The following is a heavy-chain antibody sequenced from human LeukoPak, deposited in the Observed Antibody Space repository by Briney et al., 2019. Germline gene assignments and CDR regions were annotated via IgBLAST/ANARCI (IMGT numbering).Heavy chain of an antibody. V-gene: IGHV4-39*01. CDR3: ARGGVYSSGWYRPFDY. D-gene: IGHD6-19*01. CDR1: GGSISSSSYY. Sequence: SETLSLTCTVSGGSISSSSYYWGWIRQPPGKGLEWIGSIYYSGSTYYNPSLKSRVTISVDTSKNQFSLKLSSVTAADTAVYYCARGGVYSSGWYRPFDYWGQGTLVTVSP. CDR2: IYYSGST. J-gene: IGHJ4*02.